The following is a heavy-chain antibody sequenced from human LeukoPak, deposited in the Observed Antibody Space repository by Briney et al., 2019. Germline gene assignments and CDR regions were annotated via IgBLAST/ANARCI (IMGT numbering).Heavy chain of an antibody. Sequence: ASVKVSCKASGYTFTGYYMHWVRQALGQGLEWMGWINPNSGGTNYAQKFQGRVTMTRDTSISTAHMELSRLRSDDTAVYYCAKYYDSSGFDYWGQGTLVTVSS. CDR1: GYTFTGYY. CDR2: INPNSGGT. V-gene: IGHV1-2*02. D-gene: IGHD3-22*01. CDR3: AKYYDSSGFDY. J-gene: IGHJ4*02.